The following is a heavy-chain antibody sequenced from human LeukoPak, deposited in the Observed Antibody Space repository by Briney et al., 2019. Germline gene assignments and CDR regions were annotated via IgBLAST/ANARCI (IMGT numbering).Heavy chain of an antibody. J-gene: IGHJ3*02. V-gene: IGHV3-21*01. Sequence: PGGSLRLSCAASGFTFSSYSMNWVRQAPGKGLEWVSSISSSSSYIYYADSVKGRFTISRDNAKNSLYLQMNSLRAEDTAVYYCARDLDSGTQWEAFDIWGQGTMVTVSS. CDR1: GFTFSSYS. CDR3: ARDLDSGTQWEAFDI. D-gene: IGHD1-26*01. CDR2: ISSSSSYI.